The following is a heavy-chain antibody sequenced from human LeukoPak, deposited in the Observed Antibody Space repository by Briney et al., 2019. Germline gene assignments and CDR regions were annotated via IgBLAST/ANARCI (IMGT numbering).Heavy chain of an antibody. CDR2: ISSSSSYI. Sequence: GGSLRLSCAASGFTFSSYSMNWVRQAPGKGLEWVSSISSSSSYIYYADSVKGRFTISRDNAKNSLYLQMNSLRAEDTAVYYCASSERVGTGTAMAPDYWGQGTLVTVSS. D-gene: IGHD5-18*01. CDR3: ASSERVGTGTAMAPDY. J-gene: IGHJ4*02. V-gene: IGHV3-21*01. CDR1: GFTFSSYS.